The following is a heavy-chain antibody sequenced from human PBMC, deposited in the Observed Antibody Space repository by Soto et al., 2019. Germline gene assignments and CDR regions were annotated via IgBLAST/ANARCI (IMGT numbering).Heavy chain of an antibody. J-gene: IGHJ3*02. Sequence: QVQLVESGGGLVQPGGSLRLSCAASGFTLSDYYMSWIRQAPGKGLEWVSFSNNIRGRTNYADSVKGRFTISRDSARNSLYLQMNTLRVEDTAVYYCAKGRYGESRYRPDAFDIWGQGTLVTVSS. CDR2: SNNIRGRT. D-gene: IGHD3-10*01. CDR3: AKGRYGESRYRPDAFDI. V-gene: IGHV3-11*05. CDR1: GFTLSDYY.